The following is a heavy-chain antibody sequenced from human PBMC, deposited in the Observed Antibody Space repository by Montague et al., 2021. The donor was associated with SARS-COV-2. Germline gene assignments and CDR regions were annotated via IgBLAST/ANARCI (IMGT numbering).Heavy chain of an antibody. V-gene: IGHV3-23*01. CDR2: ISGSGGST. D-gene: IGHD3-3*01. CDR3: AKMTYDFFENPFDY. J-gene: IGHJ4*02. Sequence: SLRLSCAASGFTFSNYGMNWVRQAPGKGLEWVSGISGSGGSTYYADSVKGRFTISRDNSKNTLYLQMNSLRAEDTAIYYCAKMTYDFFENPFDYWGQGTLVTVSS. CDR1: GFTFSNYG.